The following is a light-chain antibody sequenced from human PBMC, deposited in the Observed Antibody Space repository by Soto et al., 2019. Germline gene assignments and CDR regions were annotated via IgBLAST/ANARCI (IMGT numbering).Light chain of an antibody. Sequence: EIVLTQSPATLSLSPGERATLSCRASQSVSSYLAWYQQKPGQAPRLLIYDASNRATGIPARFSGSGSGTDFILTISSLEPEDFAVYFCQQRSNWLTFGGGTKVDIK. CDR1: QSVSSY. CDR2: DAS. CDR3: QQRSNWLT. J-gene: IGKJ4*01. V-gene: IGKV3-11*01.